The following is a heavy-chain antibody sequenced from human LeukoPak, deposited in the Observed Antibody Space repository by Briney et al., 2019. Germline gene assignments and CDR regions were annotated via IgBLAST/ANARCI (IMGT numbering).Heavy chain of an antibody. V-gene: IGHV4-34*01. Sequence: SETLSLTCAVYGGSFSGYYWSWIRQPPGKGLEWIGEINHSGSTNYNPSLKSRVTTSVDTSKNQFSLRLSSVTAADTAVYYCARGVRITMVRGVISPMDVWGKGTTVTVSS. CDR2: INHSGST. J-gene: IGHJ6*03. CDR1: GGSFSGYY. CDR3: ARGVRITMVRGVISPMDV. D-gene: IGHD3-10*01.